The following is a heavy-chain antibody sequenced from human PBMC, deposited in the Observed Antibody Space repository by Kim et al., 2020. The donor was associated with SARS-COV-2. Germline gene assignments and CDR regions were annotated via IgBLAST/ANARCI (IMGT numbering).Heavy chain of an antibody. Sequence: SVKVSCKASGGTFSSYAISWVRQAPGQGLEWMGGIIPIFGTANYAQKFQGRVTITADESTSTAYMELSSLRSEDTAVYYCARQDSSGSSWYYYYYGMDVWGQGTTVTVSS. J-gene: IGHJ6*02. CDR1: GGTFSSYA. CDR3: ARQDSSGSSWYYYYYGMDV. V-gene: IGHV1-69*13. D-gene: IGHD6-13*01. CDR2: IIPIFGTA.